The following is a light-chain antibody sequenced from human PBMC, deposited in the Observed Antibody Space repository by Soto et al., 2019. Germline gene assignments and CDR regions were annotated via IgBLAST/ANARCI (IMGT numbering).Light chain of an antibody. CDR1: QSVSSS. CDR2: GAS. CDR3: QQYNNWPPPIT. V-gene: IGKV3-15*01. Sequence: EIVLTQSPGTLSLSPGERATLSCRASQSVSSSSLAWYQQKPGQAPRLLIYGASTRATGIPARFSGSGSGTEFTLTISSLQSEDFAVYYCQQYNNWPPPITFGQGTRLEI. J-gene: IGKJ5*01.